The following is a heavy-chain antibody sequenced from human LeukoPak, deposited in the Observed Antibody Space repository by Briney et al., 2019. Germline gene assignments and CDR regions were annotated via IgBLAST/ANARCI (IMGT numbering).Heavy chain of an antibody. V-gene: IGHV4-59*01. CDR3: ARVGSGGAWFDF. CDR1: SGSITGYY. D-gene: IGHD6-19*01. J-gene: IGHJ4*02. CDR2: VYATGTT. Sequence: SETLSLTCTVSSGSITGYYWSWIRQPPGKGLEWIGYVYATGTTNYNPSLKTRATISIDTSKNQLSLTLTSVTAADTAVYYCARVGSGGAWFDFWGQGTLVSVSS.